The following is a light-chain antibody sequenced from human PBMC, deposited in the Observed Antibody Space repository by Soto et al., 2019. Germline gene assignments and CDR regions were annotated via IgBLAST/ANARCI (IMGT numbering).Light chain of an antibody. J-gene: IGKJ1*01. V-gene: IGKV3-20*01. CDR2: GAS. CDR1: QSVSSSY. CDR3: QQYGSSPET. Sequence: EIVLTQSPGTLSLSPVKRATLSCRASQSVSSSYLAWYQQKPGQAPRLLIYGASSRATGIPDRFSGSGSGTDFTLTISRLEPEDFAVYYCQQYGSSPETFGQGTKVDIK.